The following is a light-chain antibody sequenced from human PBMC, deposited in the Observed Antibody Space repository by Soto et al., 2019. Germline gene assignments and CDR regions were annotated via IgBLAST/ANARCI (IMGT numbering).Light chain of an antibody. J-gene: IGKJ1*01. CDR3: QHSRA. Sequence: EIVLSQSPATLSLSPGERATLSCRASQSLSSYLAWYQQKPGQAPRLLMYDASNRATGIPVRFSGSGSGTDYSLTISSLGPDDFADYHCQHSRAFGQGTKVEIK. CDR2: DAS. V-gene: IGKV3-11*01. CDR1: QSLSSY.